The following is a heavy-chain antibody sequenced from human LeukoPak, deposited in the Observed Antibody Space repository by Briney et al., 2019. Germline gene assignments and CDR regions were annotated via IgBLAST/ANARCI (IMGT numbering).Heavy chain of an antibody. CDR2: IYYSGST. CDR1: GASISFYY. D-gene: IGHD6-13*01. CDR3: ALDSSGWSDDSFDI. Sequence: PSETLSLTCTVSGASISFYYWSWIRQPPGKGLERIGYIYYSGSTKYNPSLNSRVTMSIDTSKNQFSLTLKSVTAADTAAYYCALDSSGWSDDSFDIWGHGTMVTVSS. J-gene: IGHJ3*02. V-gene: IGHV4-59*01.